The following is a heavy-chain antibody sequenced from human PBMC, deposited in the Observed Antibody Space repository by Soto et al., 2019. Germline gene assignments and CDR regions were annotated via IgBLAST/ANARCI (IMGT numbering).Heavy chain of an antibody. CDR3: ARGPGIMAKIDY. CDR2: IYYSGST. V-gene: IGHV4-31*03. J-gene: IGHJ4*02. Sequence: QVQLLESGPGLVKPSQTLSLTCTVSGGSISSGGYYWSWIRQHPGKGLEWIWYIYYSGSTYYNPSLKSRVTISVDTSKNQFSLKLSSVTAADTAVYYCARGPGIMAKIDYWGQGTLVTVSS. CDR1: GGSISSGGYY. D-gene: IGHD3-16*01.